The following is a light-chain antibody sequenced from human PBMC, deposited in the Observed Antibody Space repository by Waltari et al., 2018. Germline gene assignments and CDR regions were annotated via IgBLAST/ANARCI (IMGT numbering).Light chain of an antibody. CDR1: LSNIVNNY. J-gene: IGLJ1*01. CDR2: ENN. V-gene: IGLV1-51*02. Sequence: QSVLTPPPSVSAAPVQTVANACSAHLSNIVNNYFSWYQHFPGTAPKLLIYENNRRPSGIPDRCSGSKSGTSATLGITGLQTGDEADYYCGTWDASLGGIFGTGTKVTVL. CDR3: GTWDASLGGI.